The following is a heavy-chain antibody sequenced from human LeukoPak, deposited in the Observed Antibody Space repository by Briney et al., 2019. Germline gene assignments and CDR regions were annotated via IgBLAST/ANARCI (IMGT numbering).Heavy chain of an antibody. CDR2: ISSSSYI. Sequence: PGGSLRLSCAASGLSFSSYTMNWVRQAPGKGLEWVSSISSSSYIYYADSVKGRFTISRDNAKNSLYLQMNSLRAEDTAVYYCARDGAAGGHGFPHTWGQGTLVTVSS. CDR3: ARDGAAGGHGFPHT. D-gene: IGHD1-14*01. J-gene: IGHJ5*02. V-gene: IGHV3-21*01. CDR1: GLSFSSYT.